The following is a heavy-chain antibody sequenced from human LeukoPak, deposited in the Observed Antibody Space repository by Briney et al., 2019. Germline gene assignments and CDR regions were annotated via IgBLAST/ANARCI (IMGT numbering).Heavy chain of an antibody. CDR3: AKDDRIQTRRYSYNY. V-gene: IGHV3-23*01. D-gene: IGHD5-18*01. CDR1: GFTFSSYA. J-gene: IGHJ4*02. CDR2: ISGSGGST. Sequence: GGSLRLSCAASGFTFSSYAMSWVRQAPGKGLEWVSVISGSGGSTSYADSVKGRFTISRDNSMNTLYLQMNSLGAEDTAVYYCAKDDRIQTRRYSYNYWGQGTLVTVSS.